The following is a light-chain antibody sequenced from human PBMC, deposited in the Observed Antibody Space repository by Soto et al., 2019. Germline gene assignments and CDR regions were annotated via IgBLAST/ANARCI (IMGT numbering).Light chain of an antibody. CDR3: CSYAGSSTYYV. Sequence: QSVLTQPASVSGSPGQSITISCTGTSSDVGSYNLVSWYKQHPGKAPKLMIYEGSKRPSGVSNRFSGCKSGNTASLTISGLQAEDEADYYCCSYAGSSTYYVFGTGTQLTVL. CDR2: EGS. V-gene: IGLV2-23*01. CDR1: SSDVGSYNL. J-gene: IGLJ1*01.